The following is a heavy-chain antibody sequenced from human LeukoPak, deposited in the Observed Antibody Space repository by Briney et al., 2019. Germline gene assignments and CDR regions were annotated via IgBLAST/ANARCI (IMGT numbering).Heavy chain of an antibody. J-gene: IGHJ5*02. CDR1: GGSISSYY. D-gene: IGHD2-2*01. CDR3: VRDGASRA. CDR2: IYYSGST. V-gene: IGHV4-59*01. Sequence: SETLSLTCTVSGGSISSYYWSWIRQPPGKGLEGSGYIYYSGSTNYNPSLKRRFTISVDTSKNQFSLMLSSVTAADPAVYSCVRDGASRAWGPGTLVTVSS.